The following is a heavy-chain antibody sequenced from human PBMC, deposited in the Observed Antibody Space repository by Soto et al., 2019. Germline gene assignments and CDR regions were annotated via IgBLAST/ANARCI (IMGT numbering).Heavy chain of an antibody. CDR1: GGTFSTNT. CDR2: IIPIFGMT. D-gene: IGHD6-6*01. J-gene: IGHJ4*02. Sequence: VQLVQSGAEVKKPGSSVKVSCKASGGTFSTNTISWVRQAPGQGLEWMGRIIPIFGMTKYAQNFQGRVTITEDRSTSTAYMELSSLRSEDTAIYYCARGSPAPTYYFASWGQGTLVSVSS. V-gene: IGHV1-69*02. CDR3: ARGSPAPTYYFAS.